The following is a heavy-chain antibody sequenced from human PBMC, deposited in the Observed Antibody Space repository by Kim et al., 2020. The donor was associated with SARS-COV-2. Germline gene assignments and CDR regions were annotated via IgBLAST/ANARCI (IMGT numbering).Heavy chain of an antibody. CDR3: ARSITIFGVVITFDY. D-gene: IGHD3-3*01. CDR2: IYHSGST. CDR1: GGSISSSNW. Sequence: SETLSLTCAVSGGSISSSNWWSRFRQPPGKGLVWIGEIYHSGSTNYNPSLKSRVTISVDKSKNQFSLKLSSVTAADTAVYYCARSITIFGVVITFDYWGQGTLVTVSS. V-gene: IGHV4-4*02. J-gene: IGHJ4*02.